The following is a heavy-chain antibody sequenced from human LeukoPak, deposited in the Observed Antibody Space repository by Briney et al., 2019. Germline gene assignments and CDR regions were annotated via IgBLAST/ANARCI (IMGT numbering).Heavy chain of an antibody. CDR3: AKQLGYCSDGSCYFPY. J-gene: IGHJ4*02. Sequence: SQTLSLTCAVSGGSISSGGYSWSWIRQPPGKGLEWIGYIYHSGSTYYNPSLKSRVTISVDRSKNQFSLKLSSVTAADTAVYYCAKQLGYCSDGSCYFPYWGQGTLVTVSS. D-gene: IGHD2-15*01. CDR1: GGSISSGGYS. V-gene: IGHV4-30-2*01. CDR2: IYHSGST.